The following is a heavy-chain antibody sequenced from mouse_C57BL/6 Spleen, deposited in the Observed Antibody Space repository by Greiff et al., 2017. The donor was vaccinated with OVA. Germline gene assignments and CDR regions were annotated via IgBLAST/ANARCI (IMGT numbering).Heavy chain of an antibody. CDR1: GYTFTSYW. J-gene: IGHJ4*01. V-gene: IGHV1-64*01. CDR2: IHPNSGST. CDR3: ARGDGYYEEDY. Sequence: VQLQQSGAELVKPGASVKLSCKASGYTFTSYWMHWVKQRPGQGLEWIGMIHPNSGSTNYNEKFKSKATLTVDKSSSTAYMQLSSLTSEDSAVYYCARGDGYYEEDYWGQGTSVTVSS. D-gene: IGHD2-3*01.